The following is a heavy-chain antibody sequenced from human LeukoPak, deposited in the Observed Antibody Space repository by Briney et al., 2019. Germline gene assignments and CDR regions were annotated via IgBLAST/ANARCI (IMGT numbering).Heavy chain of an antibody. CDR1: GYTFTSYD. J-gene: IGHJ4*02. V-gene: IGHV1-8*03. D-gene: IGHD5-12*01. Sequence: ASVKVSCTASGYTFTSYDINWVRQAPGQGLEWMGWMNPNSGSTDYAQTFQGRVTITRNTSISTAYMELSGLRSEDTAVYYCARGRSTGYPYYFEYWGQGTLVTVSS. CDR2: MNPNSGST. CDR3: ARGRSTGYPYYFEY.